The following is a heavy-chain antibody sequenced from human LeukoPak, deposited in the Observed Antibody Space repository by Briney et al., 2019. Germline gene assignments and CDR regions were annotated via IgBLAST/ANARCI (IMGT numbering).Heavy chain of an antibody. CDR3: ARVGDVGPFDY. CDR2: MSSNRGTT. D-gene: IGHD1-26*01. CDR1: GFTFSSYA. Sequence: GSLRLSCAASGFTFSSYAMHWVRQAPGKGLEYVSAMSSNRGTTDYANSVKGRFTISRDNSKNTLYLQMGSLRAEDMAVYYCARVGDVGPFDYWGQGTLVTVSS. J-gene: IGHJ4*02. V-gene: IGHV3-64*01.